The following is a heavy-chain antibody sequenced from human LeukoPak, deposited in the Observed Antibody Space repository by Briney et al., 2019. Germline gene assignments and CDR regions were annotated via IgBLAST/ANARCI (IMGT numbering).Heavy chain of an antibody. D-gene: IGHD3-10*01. V-gene: IGHV3-9*01. CDR2: ISWNSGSI. CDR1: GFTFDDYA. J-gene: IGHJ6*02. CDR3: AKGLVRGRYYYGMDV. Sequence: PGRSLRLSCAASGFTFDDYAMYWVRQAPGKGLEWVSGISWNSGSIGYADSVKGRFTISRDNAKNSLYLQMNSLRAEDTALYYCAKGLVRGRYYYGMDVWGQGTTVTVSS.